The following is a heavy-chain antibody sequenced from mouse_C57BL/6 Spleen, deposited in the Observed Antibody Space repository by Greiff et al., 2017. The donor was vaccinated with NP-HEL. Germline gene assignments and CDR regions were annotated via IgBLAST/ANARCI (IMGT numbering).Heavy chain of an antibody. Sequence: QVQLQQSGAELVRPGTSVKMSCKASGYTFTTYWIGWAKQRPGHGLEWIGDIYPGGGYTNYNEKFKGKDSLTADKSSSTAYMQFSSLTSEDSAIDYCATYYGSSPAWFAYWGQGTLVTVAA. D-gene: IGHD1-1*01. J-gene: IGHJ3*01. CDR1: GYTFTTYW. CDR3: ATYYGSSPAWFAY. CDR2: IYPGGGYT. V-gene: IGHV1-63*01.